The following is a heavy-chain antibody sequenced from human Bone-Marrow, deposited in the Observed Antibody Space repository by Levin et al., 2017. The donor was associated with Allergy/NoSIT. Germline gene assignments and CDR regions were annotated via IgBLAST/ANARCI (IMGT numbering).Heavy chain of an antibody. J-gene: IGHJ6*03. V-gene: IGHV3-23*01. Sequence: PGGSLRLSCVASGFTFSNSAMNWVRQAPGKGLEWVSSIDGSLGNTYYADSVKGRFTISRDNSKNTLFLQMNRLIAADTAIYYCARAITPFGDYYCFMDVWGQGTTVTVSS. D-gene: IGHD5-12*01. CDR1: GFTFSNSA. CDR2: IDGSLGNT. CDR3: ARAITPFGDYYCFMDV.